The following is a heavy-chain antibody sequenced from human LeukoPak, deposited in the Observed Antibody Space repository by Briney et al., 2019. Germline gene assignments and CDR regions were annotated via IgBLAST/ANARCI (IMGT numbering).Heavy chain of an antibody. Sequence: ASVKVSCKVSGYTLPELSMHWVRQAPGKGLEWMGGFDPEDGETIYAQKFQGRLTMTEDTSTDTAYMELSSLRSEDTAVYYCATSRPTTGTTWPHPDAFDIWGQGTMVTVSS. J-gene: IGHJ3*02. CDR2: FDPEDGET. D-gene: IGHD1-1*01. CDR3: ATSRPTTGTTWPHPDAFDI. V-gene: IGHV1-24*01. CDR1: GYTLPELS.